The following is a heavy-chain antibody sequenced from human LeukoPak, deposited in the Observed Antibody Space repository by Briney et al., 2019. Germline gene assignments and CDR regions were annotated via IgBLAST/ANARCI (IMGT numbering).Heavy chain of an antibody. CDR2: IYHSGST. V-gene: IGHV4-38-2*02. J-gene: IGHJ6*03. D-gene: IGHD2-15*01. CDR3: ASLPWWKRYNYYYYMDV. CDR1: GYSISSGYY. Sequence: PSETLSLTCTVSGYSISSGYYWGWIRQPPGKGLEWIGSIYHSGSTNYNPSLKSRVTISVDTSKNQFSLKLSSVTAADTAVCYCASLPWWKRYNYYYYMDVWGKGTTVTVSS.